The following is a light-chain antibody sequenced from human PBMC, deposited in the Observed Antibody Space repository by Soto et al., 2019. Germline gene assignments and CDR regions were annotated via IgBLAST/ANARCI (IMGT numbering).Light chain of an antibody. Sequence: QSALTQPASVSGSPGQSITISCTGTSRDIGAYNYVSWYQQHPGKAPKLIIYEVNIRPSGISNRFSGSKSGNTASLTISGLQAEDEAHYFFTSYTSSSTLFFGGGTKLTVL. J-gene: IGLJ2*01. CDR1: SRDIGAYNY. V-gene: IGLV2-14*01. CDR3: TSYTSSSTLF. CDR2: EVN.